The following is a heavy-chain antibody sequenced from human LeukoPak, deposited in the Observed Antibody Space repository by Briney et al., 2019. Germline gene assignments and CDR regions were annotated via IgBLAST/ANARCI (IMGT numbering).Heavy chain of an antibody. CDR3: ARGDLGYCSSTSCYGDAFDI. CDR1: GGTFSSYA. D-gene: IGHD2-2*01. Sequence: EASVKVSCKASGGTFSSYAISWVRQAPGQGLEWMGWISAYNGNTNCAQKLQGRVTMTTDTSTSTAYMELRSLRSDDTAVYYCARGDLGYCSSTSCYGDAFDIWGQGTMVTVSS. CDR2: ISAYNGNT. V-gene: IGHV1-18*01. J-gene: IGHJ3*02.